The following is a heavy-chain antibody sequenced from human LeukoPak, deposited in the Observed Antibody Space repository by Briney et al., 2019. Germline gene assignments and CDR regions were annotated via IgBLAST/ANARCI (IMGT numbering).Heavy chain of an antibody. CDR3: AAGPEQAGTTIGMDV. CDR1: GFTFSRYS. J-gene: IGHJ6*02. CDR2: ISSSSSYI. D-gene: IGHD1-1*01. V-gene: IGHV3-21*04. Sequence: GGSLRLSCAASGFTFSRYSMNWVRQAPGKRLEWVSFISSSSSYIYYTDSVKGRFSISRDNAKNSLYLQMNSLRAEDTAVYYCAAGPEQAGTTIGMDVWGQGTTVTVSS.